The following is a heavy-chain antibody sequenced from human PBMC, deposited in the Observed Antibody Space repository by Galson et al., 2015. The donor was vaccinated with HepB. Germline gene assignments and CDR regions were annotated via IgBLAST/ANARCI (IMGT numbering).Heavy chain of an antibody. V-gene: IGHV5-51*01. Sequence: QSGAEVKKPGESLKISCKGSGYSFTTYWIGWVRQMPGKGPEWMGIIFPDDSDTRYSPSLQGQVTISADKSINTAYLQWSSLKASDSAMYYCARVDTSIEDHWGQGTLVTVSS. J-gene: IGHJ4*02. CDR3: ARVDTSIEDH. D-gene: IGHD5-18*01. CDR1: GYSFTTYW. CDR2: IFPDDSDT.